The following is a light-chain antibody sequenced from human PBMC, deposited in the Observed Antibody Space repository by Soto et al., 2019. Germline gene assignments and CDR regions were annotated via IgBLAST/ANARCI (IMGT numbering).Light chain of an antibody. CDR3: QKYNSAPRT. CDR2: AAS. CDR1: QGISNY. J-gene: IGKJ1*01. Sequence: DTQMTQSPSSLSASVGGRVTITCRASQGISNYLAWYQQKPGKVPKLLIYAASTLQSGVPSRFSGSGSGTDFTLTISRLQPEDVATYYCQKYNSAPRTFGQGTKVEIK. V-gene: IGKV1-27*01.